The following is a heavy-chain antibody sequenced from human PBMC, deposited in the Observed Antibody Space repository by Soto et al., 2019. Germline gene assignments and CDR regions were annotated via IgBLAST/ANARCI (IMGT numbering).Heavy chain of an antibody. Sequence: LRLSCSASGFSVNNNYMTWVRQAPGRRPEWVAVIYTRGTTHYADFATGRFTFSRDNSKTTLYLQMDSLRPEDTAVYYCAKLWGYYFESWGPGTLVTVSS. CDR1: GFSVNNNY. D-gene: IGHD2-21*01. V-gene: IGHV3-53*01. CDR2: IYTRGTT. J-gene: IGHJ4*02. CDR3: AKLWGYYFES.